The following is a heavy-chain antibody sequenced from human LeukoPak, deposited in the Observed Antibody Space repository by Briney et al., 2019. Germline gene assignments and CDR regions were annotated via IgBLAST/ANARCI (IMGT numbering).Heavy chain of an antibody. D-gene: IGHD2-15*01. Sequence: GGSLRLSCAASGFTFSSYAMSWVRQAPGKGLEWVSTISNSDGSTYYADSVKGRFSISRDNSENTLYLQMNSLRAEDTAVYYCARATCGGSCYSVDYYYYYMDVWGKGTTVTVSS. V-gene: IGHV3-23*01. CDR3: ARATCGGSCYSVDYYYYYMDV. CDR2: ISNSDGST. CDR1: GFTFSSYA. J-gene: IGHJ6*03.